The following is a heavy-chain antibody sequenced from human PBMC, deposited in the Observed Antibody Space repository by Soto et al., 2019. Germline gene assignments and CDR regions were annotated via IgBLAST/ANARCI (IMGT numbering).Heavy chain of an antibody. D-gene: IGHD3-3*02. CDR1: SGSISSTNW. V-gene: IGHV4-4*02. Sequence: PSETLSLTCAVSSGSISSTNWWSWVRQSPDKGLEWIGEIYHTGSINYNPSLTSRLTISVDKSKSQFSLRLISVTAADTAVYYCAGVFSTSFDSWGRGAQVTVSS. CDR3: AGVFSTSFDS. J-gene: IGHJ5*01. CDR2: IYHTGSI.